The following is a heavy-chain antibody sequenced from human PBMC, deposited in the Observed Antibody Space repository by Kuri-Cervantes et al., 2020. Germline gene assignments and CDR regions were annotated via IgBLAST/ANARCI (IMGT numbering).Heavy chain of an antibody. J-gene: IGHJ3*02. CDR3: AKDRPDAFDI. CDR2: IWLDGSDQ. Sequence: GESLKISCAASGFSFSIHAVHWVRQAPGKGLEWVAVIWLDGSDQKYADSVKGRFTVSRDNSKNTLYLQMNSLRTEDTAMYYCAKDRPDAFDIWGQGTMVTVSS. V-gene: IGHV3-33*03. CDR1: GFSFSIHA.